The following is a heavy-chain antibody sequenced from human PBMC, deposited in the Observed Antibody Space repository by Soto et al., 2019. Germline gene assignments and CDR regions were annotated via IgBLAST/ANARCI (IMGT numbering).Heavy chain of an antibody. J-gene: IGHJ5*02. Sequence: SETLSLTCAVYGGSFSGYYWSWIRQPPGKGLEWIGEINHSGSTNYNPSLKSRVTTSVDTSKNQFSLKLSSVTAADTAVYYCAREHRITGTTGSRLGWFDPWGQGTLVTVSS. V-gene: IGHV4-34*01. CDR3: AREHRITGTTGSRLGWFDP. CDR2: INHSGST. D-gene: IGHD1-7*01. CDR1: GGSFSGYY.